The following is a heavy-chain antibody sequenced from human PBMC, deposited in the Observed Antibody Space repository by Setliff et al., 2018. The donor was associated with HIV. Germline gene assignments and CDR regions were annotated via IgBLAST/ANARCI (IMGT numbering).Heavy chain of an antibody. D-gene: IGHD3-3*01. Sequence: GESLRLSCVASGFTFSTYAINWVRLPPGEGLEWVSSISGSGFAYYADSVKGRFIISRDNSKNTLFLQMDSLRAEDTALYYCAKQRYYDGNDGFDVWGQGTMVTVSS. J-gene: IGHJ3*01. CDR3: AKQRYYDGNDGFDV. V-gene: IGHV3-23*01. CDR2: ISGSGFA. CDR1: GFTFSTYA.